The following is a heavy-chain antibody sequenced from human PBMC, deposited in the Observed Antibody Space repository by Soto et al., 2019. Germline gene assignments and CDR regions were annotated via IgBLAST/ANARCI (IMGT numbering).Heavy chain of an antibody. CDR3: ARGDVVVLTATSNFDY. CDR1: GFTFSSYT. CDR2: ISSSYYI. V-gene: IGHV3-21*01. D-gene: IGHD2-21*02. J-gene: IGHJ4*02. Sequence: EVQLVGSGGGLVKPGGSLRLSCAASGFTFSSYTMKWVRQAPGKGLEWVASISSSYYIKYADSVKGRFTISRDNAKNSLYLQMNSLRAEDTAVYYCARGDVVVLTATSNFDYWGQGTLVTVSS.